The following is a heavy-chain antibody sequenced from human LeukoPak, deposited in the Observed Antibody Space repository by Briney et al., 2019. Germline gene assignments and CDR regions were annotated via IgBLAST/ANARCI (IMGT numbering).Heavy chain of an antibody. CDR3: VRRHCDSVTCYTVDY. J-gene: IGHJ4*02. D-gene: IGHD2/OR15-2a*01. CDR1: GESFSGNY. Sequence: SETLSLTCAVYGESFSGNYWTWIRQPPGEGLEWIGEVNHSGSTNYNPSLKSRVSISVDTSKNQFFLKLTSMTAADTATYYCVRRHCDSVTCYTVDYWGQGTLVTVSS. V-gene: IGHV4-34*01. CDR2: VNHSGST.